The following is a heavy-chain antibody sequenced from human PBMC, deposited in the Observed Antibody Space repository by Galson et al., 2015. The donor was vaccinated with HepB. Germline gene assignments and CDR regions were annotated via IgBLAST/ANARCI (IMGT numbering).Heavy chain of an antibody. D-gene: IGHD2-15*01. CDR2: IKSKTDGGTT. V-gene: IGHV3-15*01. CDR1: RFTFSNAW. Sequence: LRLSCAASRFTFSNAWMTWVRQAPGKGLEWVGRIKSKTDGGTTDYAAPVKGRFTISRDDSKNTLYLQMNSLKTEDTAVYYCTTSSYCSGGSCPLYYYGMDVWGQGTTVTVSS. J-gene: IGHJ6*02. CDR3: TTSSYCSGGSCPLYYYGMDV.